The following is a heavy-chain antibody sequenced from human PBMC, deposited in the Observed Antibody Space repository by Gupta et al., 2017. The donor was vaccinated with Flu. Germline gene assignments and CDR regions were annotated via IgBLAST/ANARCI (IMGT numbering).Heavy chain of an antibody. D-gene: IGHD1-14*01. CDR3: ARDDTTLSYRYMDV. J-gene: IGHJ6*03. V-gene: IGHV3-48*03. CDR1: GFIFNNYE. Sequence: EVQLVDSGGVFAHPGGSLRLPCKVSGFIFNNYEMTWVRQAPGKGLEWVSYISSRGTIKYYADSVKGRFTISRDTAKNSLFLQMNSLRVEDTAVYYCARDDTTLSYRYMDVWGKGTTVTVSS. CDR2: ISSRGTIK.